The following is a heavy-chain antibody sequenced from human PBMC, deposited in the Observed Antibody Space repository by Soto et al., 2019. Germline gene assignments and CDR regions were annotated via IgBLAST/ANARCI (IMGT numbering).Heavy chain of an antibody. CDR2: ISAYNGNT. CDR3: ARDRGVAPPVAGNTHYYYYVDV. J-gene: IGHJ6*03. CDR1: GYSFTNYG. V-gene: IGHV1-18*01. D-gene: IGHD6-19*01. Sequence: QDQLVQSGVEVKKPGASVKVSCKASGYSFTNYGITWVRQAPGQGFEWMGWISAYNGNTNYAQKFQGRVTMTTEASTSTAYLELRSLRSDDTAVYYCARDRGVAPPVAGNTHYYYYVDVWGKGTTVTVSS.